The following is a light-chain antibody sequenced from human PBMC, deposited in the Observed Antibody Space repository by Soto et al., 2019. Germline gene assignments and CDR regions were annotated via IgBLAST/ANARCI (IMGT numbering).Light chain of an antibody. Sequence: EIVLTQSPGTLSLSPGERATLSCRASQSVSSSYLAWYQQKPGQAPRLLIDDASNRATGIPARFSGSGSGTDFTLTISSLEPEDFAVYYCQQRSNWPPSITFGQGNDWRL. CDR3: QQRSNWPPSIT. CDR1: QSVSSSY. J-gene: IGKJ5*01. V-gene: IGKV3D-20*02. CDR2: DAS.